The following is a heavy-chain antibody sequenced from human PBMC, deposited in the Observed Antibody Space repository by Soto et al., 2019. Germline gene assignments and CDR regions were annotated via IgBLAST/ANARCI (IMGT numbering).Heavy chain of an antibody. D-gene: IGHD3-22*01. CDR3: ARSGLGSGYSADWYFDL. CDR2: MNPNTGNA. Sequence: QVQLVQSGAEVQKPGASVKVSCKVSGYTFTNYDINWVRQATGQGLEWMGWMNPNTGNAGYAQRFQGRVTLTRNTSISTAYMEMSSLGSADTAVYYCARSGLGSGYSADWYFDLWGRGTLVSVSS. V-gene: IGHV1-8*01. CDR1: GYTFTNYD. J-gene: IGHJ2*01.